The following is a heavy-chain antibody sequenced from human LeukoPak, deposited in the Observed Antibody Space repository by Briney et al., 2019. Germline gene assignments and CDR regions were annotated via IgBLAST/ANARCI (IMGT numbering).Heavy chain of an antibody. J-gene: IGHJ4*02. D-gene: IGHD6-19*01. CDR2: INGRGATI. CDR3: ARDGDNGWDFDC. Sequence: GGSLRLSCAASGFNFNKYEMIWVRQAPGKGLEWISYINGRGATIENADSVRGRFTISRDNAKNSLFLQMNSLRAEDTAVYYCARDGDNGWDFDCWGQGTLVTVSS. CDR1: GFNFNKYE. V-gene: IGHV3-48*03.